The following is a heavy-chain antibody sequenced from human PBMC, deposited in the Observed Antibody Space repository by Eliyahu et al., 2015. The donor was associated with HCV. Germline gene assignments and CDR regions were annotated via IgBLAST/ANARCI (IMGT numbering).Heavy chain of an antibody. CDR2: INSDGSST. CDR3: ASGGTADY. V-gene: IGHV3-74*01. Sequence: FNSYPMHWVRQPPGKGLDWVSRINSDGSSTNYADSVKGRFTISRDNAKNTLYLQMNSLRAEDTAVYYCASGGTADYWGQGTLVTVSS. D-gene: IGHD1-1*01. CDR1: FNSYP. J-gene: IGHJ4*02.